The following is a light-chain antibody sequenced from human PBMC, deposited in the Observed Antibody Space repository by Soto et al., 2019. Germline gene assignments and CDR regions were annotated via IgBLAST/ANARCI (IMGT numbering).Light chain of an antibody. CDR2: EVS. V-gene: IGLV2-14*01. J-gene: IGLJ7*01. Sequence: QSALTQPASVSGSPGQSITISCTGTSSDVGGYNYVSWYQQHPGKAPKLMIYEVSNRPSGISDRFSGSKSGNTASLTISGLQAEDEAEYYCSSYTGGSHWVFGGGTQLTVL. CDR1: SSDVGGYNY. CDR3: SSYTGGSHWV.